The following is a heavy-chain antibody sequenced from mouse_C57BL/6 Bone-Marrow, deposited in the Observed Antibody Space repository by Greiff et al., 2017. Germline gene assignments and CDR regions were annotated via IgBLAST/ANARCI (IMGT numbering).Heavy chain of an antibody. CDR1: GFTFSSYA. V-gene: IGHV5-4*01. CDR3: ARDRRLRRRFAY. CDR2: ISDGGSYT. D-gene: IGHD2-4*01. Sequence: DVHLVESGGGLVKPGGSLKLSCAASGFTFSSYAMSWVRQTPEKRLEWVATISDGGSYTYYPDTVKGRFTISRDNAKNNLYLQMSHLKSEDTAMYYCARDRRLRRRFAYWGQGTLVTVSA. J-gene: IGHJ3*01.